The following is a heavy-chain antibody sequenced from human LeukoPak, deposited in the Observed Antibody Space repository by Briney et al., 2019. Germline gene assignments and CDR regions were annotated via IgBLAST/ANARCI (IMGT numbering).Heavy chain of an antibody. CDR1: GGSISSYY. CDR3: AREKTAMVTYRQFYFDY. J-gene: IGHJ4*02. CDR2: IYYSGST. V-gene: IGHV4-59*01. Sequence: SETLSLTCTVSGGSISSYYWSWIRQPPGKGLEWIGYIYYSGSTNYNPSLKSRVTISVDTSKNQFSLKLSSVTAADTAVYYCAREKTAMVTYRQFYFDYWGQGTLVTVSS. D-gene: IGHD5-18*01.